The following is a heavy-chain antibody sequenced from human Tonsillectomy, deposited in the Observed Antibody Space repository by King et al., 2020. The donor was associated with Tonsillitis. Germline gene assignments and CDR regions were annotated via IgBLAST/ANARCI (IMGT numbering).Heavy chain of an antibody. CDR3: AITDVGATTRRFDY. J-gene: IGHJ4*02. CDR1: GSSISSGYY. CDR2: IYHSGST. D-gene: IGHD1-26*01. Sequence: MQLQESGPGLVKPSETLSLTCDVSGSSISSGYYWGWIRQPPGKGLEWIGSIYHSGSTYYNPSLKSRVTISVDTSKNQFSLKLSSVTAADTAVYYCAITDVGATTRRFDYWGQGTLVTVSS. V-gene: IGHV4-38-2*01.